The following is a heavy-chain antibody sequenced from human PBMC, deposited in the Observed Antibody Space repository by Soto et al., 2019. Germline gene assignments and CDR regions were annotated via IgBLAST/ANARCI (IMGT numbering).Heavy chain of an antibody. CDR1: GFTFSSYG. Sequence: PGGSLRLSCAASGFTFSSYGMHWVRQAPGKGLEWVAVISYDGSNKYYADSVKGRFTISRDNSKNTLYLQMNSLRAEDTAVYYCARVPRMVGTAYYYYYGMDVWGQGTTVTVSS. D-gene: IGHD6-19*01. J-gene: IGHJ6*02. V-gene: IGHV3-30*03. CDR2: ISYDGSNK. CDR3: ARVPRMVGTAYYYYYGMDV.